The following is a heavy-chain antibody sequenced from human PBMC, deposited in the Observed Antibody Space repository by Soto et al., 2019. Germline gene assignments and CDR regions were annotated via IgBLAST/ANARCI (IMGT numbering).Heavy chain of an antibody. Sequence: TLSLTCTVSGGSIRSGGYYWSWIRQHPGKGLEWIGYIYYSGSTYYNPSLKSRVTISVDTSKNQFSLKLSSVTAADTAVYYCARDLRITYYDFWSGETEYYYGMDVWGQGTTVTVSS. CDR1: GGSIRSGGYY. V-gene: IGHV4-31*03. CDR2: IYYSGST. CDR3: ARDLRITYYDFWSGETEYYYGMDV. J-gene: IGHJ6*02. D-gene: IGHD3-3*01.